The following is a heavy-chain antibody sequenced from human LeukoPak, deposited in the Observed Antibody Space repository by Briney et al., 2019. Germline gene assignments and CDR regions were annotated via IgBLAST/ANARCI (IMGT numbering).Heavy chain of an antibody. CDR2: ISGSGGST. Sequence: GGSLRLSCAASGFTFSSYAMSWVRQAPGKGLEWVSAISGSGGSTYYADSMKGRFTISRDNSKNTLYLQMNSLRAEDTAVYYCAKERYCSSTSCYFWGSFDYWGQGTLVTVSS. V-gene: IGHV3-23*01. D-gene: IGHD2-2*01. CDR1: GFTFSSYA. CDR3: AKERYCSSTSCYFWGSFDY. J-gene: IGHJ4*02.